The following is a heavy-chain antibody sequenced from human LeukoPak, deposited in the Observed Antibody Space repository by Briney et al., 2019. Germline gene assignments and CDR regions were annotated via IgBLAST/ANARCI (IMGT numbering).Heavy chain of an antibody. CDR2: IYYSGDT. CDR3: VRGPYGSGISNWFDP. Sequence: SETLSLTCTVSDGAIAGYSWSWIRQAPGKGLEWIGYIYYSGDTNYNPSLQSRVTVSVDTSKNQFSLRLASVSAADTAVYYCVRGPYGSGISNWFDPWGQGTQVIVSS. CDR1: DGAIAGYS. V-gene: IGHV4-59*01. D-gene: IGHD3-10*01. J-gene: IGHJ5*02.